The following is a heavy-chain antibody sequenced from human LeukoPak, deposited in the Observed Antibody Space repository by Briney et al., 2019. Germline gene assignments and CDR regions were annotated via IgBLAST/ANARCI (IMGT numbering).Heavy chain of an antibody. J-gene: IGHJ5*02. CDR3: ARDDSHRYNWNYEAGWFDP. CDR1: GGSISSGSYY. CDR2: IYTSGST. Sequence: SETLSLTCTASGGSISSGSYYWSWIRQPAGKGLEWIGRIYTSGSTNYNPSLKSRVTISVDTSKNQFSLKLSSVTAADTAVYYCARDDSHRYNWNYEAGWFDPWGQGTLVTVSS. V-gene: IGHV4-61*02. D-gene: IGHD1-7*01.